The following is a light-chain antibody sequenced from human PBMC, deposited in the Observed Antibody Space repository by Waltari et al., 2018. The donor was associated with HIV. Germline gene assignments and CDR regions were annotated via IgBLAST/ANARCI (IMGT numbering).Light chain of an antibody. CDR1: TSNIGTNN. Sequence: QSVLTQPPSASGTPGQRIIISCSGSTSNIGTNNVNWYQQLPGTTPRLLMHSNIHRPSGVPDHFSGSRSGTSASLAISGLQSEDEADYYCSAWDASLGAWMFGGGTKLTVL. CDR3: SAWDASLGAWM. V-gene: IGLV1-44*01. CDR2: SNI. J-gene: IGLJ3*02.